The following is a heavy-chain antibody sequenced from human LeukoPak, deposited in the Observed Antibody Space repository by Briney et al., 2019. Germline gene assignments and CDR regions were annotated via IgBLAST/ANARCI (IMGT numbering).Heavy chain of an antibody. Sequence: PGESLKISCQGSGYTFTSYWIVWVRQMPGKGLEWMGIIYPGDSDTKYSPSFQGQVTISADKSISTAYLQWSSLKASDTAMYYCARRMGTYPRYYFHYWGQGTLVTVSS. CDR2: IYPGDSDT. CDR1: GYTFTSYW. CDR3: ARRMGTYPRYYFHY. V-gene: IGHV5-51*01. D-gene: IGHD7-27*01. J-gene: IGHJ4*02.